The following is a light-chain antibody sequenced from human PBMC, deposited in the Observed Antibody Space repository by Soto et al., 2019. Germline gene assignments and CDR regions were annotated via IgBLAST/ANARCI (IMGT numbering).Light chain of an antibody. V-gene: IGKV1-12*01. CDR1: QPISNW. J-gene: IGKJ4*01. Sequence: GDRVTITCRASQPISNWLAWYQQKPGKAPKLLIYAASSLQSGVPSRFSGSGSGTHFTLTISSLQPEDFATYYCQQANSLPPLTFGGGTTVDIK. CDR3: QQANSLPPLT. CDR2: AAS.